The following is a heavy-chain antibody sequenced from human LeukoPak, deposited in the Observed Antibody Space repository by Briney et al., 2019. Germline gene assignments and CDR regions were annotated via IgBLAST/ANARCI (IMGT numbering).Heavy chain of an antibody. D-gene: IGHD3-22*01. CDR1: GGTFSSYA. CDR2: IIPIFGIA. CDR3: AVAYYYDSSGYYSAYGMDV. V-gene: IGHV1-69*04. J-gene: IGHJ6*02. Sequence: SVKVSCKASGGTFSSYAISWVRQAPGQGLEWMGRIIPIFGIANYAQKFQGRVTITADKSTSTAYMELSSLRSEDTAVYYCAVAYYYDSSGYYSAYGMDVWGQGTTVTVSS.